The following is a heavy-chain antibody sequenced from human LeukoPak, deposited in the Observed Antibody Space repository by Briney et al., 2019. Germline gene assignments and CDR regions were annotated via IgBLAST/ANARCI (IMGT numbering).Heavy chain of an antibody. CDR1: GGTFTSYA. Sequence: SVTVSCKASGGTFTSYAISWVRQAPGQGLEWMGGIIPTFGTANYAQKFQGRVTITADKSTSTAYMELSSLRSEDTAVYYCARVSVISGWAFDYWGQGTLVTVSS. CDR3: ARVSVISGWAFDY. J-gene: IGHJ4*02. CDR2: IIPTFGTA. V-gene: IGHV1-69*06. D-gene: IGHD6-19*01.